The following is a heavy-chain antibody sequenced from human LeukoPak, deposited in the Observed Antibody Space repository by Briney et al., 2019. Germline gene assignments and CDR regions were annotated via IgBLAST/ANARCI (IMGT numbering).Heavy chain of an antibody. CDR3: ARGHFGYSSSWYLDY. J-gene: IGHJ4*02. CDR1: GGSISSGSYY. CDR2: IYTSGST. Sequence: SETLSLTCTVSGGSISSGSYYWSWIRQPAGKGLEWIGRIYTSGSTNYNPSLKSRVTISVDTSKNQFSLKLSSVTAADTAVYYCARGHFGYSSSWYLDYWGQGTLVTVSS. D-gene: IGHD6-13*01. V-gene: IGHV4-61*02.